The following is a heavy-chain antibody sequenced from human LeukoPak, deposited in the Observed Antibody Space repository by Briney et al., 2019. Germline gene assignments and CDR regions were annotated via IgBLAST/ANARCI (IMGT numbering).Heavy chain of an antibody. CDR3: AKHYYGSGSQKYYFDY. CDR1: GFTFSSYW. CDR2: IKQDGSEK. J-gene: IGHJ4*02. D-gene: IGHD3-10*01. V-gene: IGHV3-7*01. Sequence: GGSLRLSCAASGFTFSSYWMSWVRQAPGKGLEWVANIKQDGSEKYYVDSVKGRFTISRDNAKNSLYLQMNSLRPEDTAVYYCAKHYYGSGSQKYYFDYWGQGTLVTVSS.